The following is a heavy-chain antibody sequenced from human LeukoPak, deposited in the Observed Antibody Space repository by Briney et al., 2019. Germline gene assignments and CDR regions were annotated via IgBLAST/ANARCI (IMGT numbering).Heavy chain of an antibody. V-gene: IGHV4-39*07. CDR2: IYYSGST. CDR1: GGSISSISYY. CDR3: ARGKRTTNLIRSYYFDY. J-gene: IGHJ4*02. D-gene: IGHD1-14*01. Sequence: PSETLSLTCTVSGGSISSISYYWGWIRQPPGKGLEWIGSIYYSGSTYYNPSLKSRVTISVDTSKNQFSPKLNSVTAADTAVYYCARGKRTTNLIRSYYFDYWGQGTLVTVSS.